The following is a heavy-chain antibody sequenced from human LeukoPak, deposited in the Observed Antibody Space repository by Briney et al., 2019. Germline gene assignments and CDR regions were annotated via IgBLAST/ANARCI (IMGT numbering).Heavy chain of an antibody. V-gene: IGHV3-74*01. J-gene: IGHJ3*02. CDR3: ASSMATKAFDI. Sequence: GGSLRLSCAASGFTFSSYWMHWVRQAPGKGLVWVSRINSDGSSTSYADSVKGRFTISRDNAKSTLYLQMNSLRAEDTAVYYCASSMATKAFDIWGQGTMVTVSS. CDR2: INSDGSST. D-gene: IGHD5-24*01. CDR1: GFTFSSYW.